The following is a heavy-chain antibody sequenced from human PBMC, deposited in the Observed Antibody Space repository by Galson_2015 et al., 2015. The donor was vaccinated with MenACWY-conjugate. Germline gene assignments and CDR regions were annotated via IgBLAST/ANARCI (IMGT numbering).Heavy chain of an antibody. CDR2: ISYDGSNK. J-gene: IGHJ4*02. CDR3: ARDPGTLGRSLYYFDY. CDR1: GFTFSSYA. D-gene: IGHD6-13*01. Sequence: SLRLSCAASGFTFSSYAMHWVRQAPGKGLEWVAVISYDGSNKYYADSVKGRFTISRDNSKNTLYLQMNSLRAEDTAVYYCARDPGTLGRSLYYFDYWGQGTLVTVSS. V-gene: IGHV3-30*04.